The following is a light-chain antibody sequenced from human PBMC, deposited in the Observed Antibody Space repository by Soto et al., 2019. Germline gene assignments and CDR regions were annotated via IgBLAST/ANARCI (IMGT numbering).Light chain of an antibody. Sequence: EIVLTQSPATLSLSPGESATLSCRASQSVSSNLAWYQQKPGQAPRLLIYHAFNRATGIPARFSGSGSGTDFTLTNSSLEPEEFAVYYCQQRTDWHRTFGQGTKVEIK. CDR3: QQRTDWHRT. CDR1: QSVSSN. J-gene: IGKJ1*01. V-gene: IGKV3-11*01. CDR2: HAF.